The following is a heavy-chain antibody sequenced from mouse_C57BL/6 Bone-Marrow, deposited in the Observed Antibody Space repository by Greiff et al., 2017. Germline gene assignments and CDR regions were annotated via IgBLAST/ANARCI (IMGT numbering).Heavy chain of an antibody. V-gene: IGHV1-64*01. CDR1: GYTFTSYW. J-gene: IGHJ2*01. CDR3: ARRAISY. CDR2: IHPNSGST. D-gene: IGHD3-1*01. Sequence: QVHVKQPGAELVKPGASVKLSCKASGYTFTSYWMHWVKQRPGQGLEWIGMIHPNSGSTNYNEKFKSKATLTVDKSSSTAYMQLSCLTSEDSAVYSCARRAISYWCQGTTLTVSS.